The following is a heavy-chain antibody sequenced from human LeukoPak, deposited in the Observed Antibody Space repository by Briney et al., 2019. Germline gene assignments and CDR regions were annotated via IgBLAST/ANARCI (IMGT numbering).Heavy chain of an antibody. Sequence: GASVKVSCKASGYSFIRYHIHWVRQAPGQGLEWMGVLKLYDGSISHAQKFQGRVTMTSDTSTSTVYMELSSLRSEDTAVYFCAKPPGNTSAQSGMDVWGQGTTVTVSS. CDR3: AKPPGNTSAQSGMDV. J-gene: IGHJ6*02. V-gene: IGHV1-46*01. CDR2: LKLYDGSI. D-gene: IGHD1-14*01. CDR1: GYSFIRYH.